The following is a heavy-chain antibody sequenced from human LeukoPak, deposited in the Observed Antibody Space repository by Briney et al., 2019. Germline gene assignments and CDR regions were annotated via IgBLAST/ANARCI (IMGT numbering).Heavy chain of an antibody. Sequence: GASVKVSCKASGYTFTSYGISWVRQAPGQGLEWMGWISAYNGNTNYAQKLRGRVTMTTDTSTSTAYMELRSLRSDDTAVYYCARRRYCSGGSCYLDYWGQGTLVTVSS. CDR2: ISAYNGNT. J-gene: IGHJ4*02. D-gene: IGHD2-15*01. CDR3: ARRRYCSGGSCYLDY. CDR1: GYTFTSYG. V-gene: IGHV1-18*01.